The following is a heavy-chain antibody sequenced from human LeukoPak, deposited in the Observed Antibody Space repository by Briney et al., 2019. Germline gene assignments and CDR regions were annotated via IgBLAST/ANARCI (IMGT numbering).Heavy chain of an antibody. V-gene: IGHV4-59*01. Sequence: SETLSLTCTVSGGSISSYYWSWIRQPPGKGLEWIGYIYYSGSTNYNPSLKSRVTISVDTSKNQFSLKLTSVLAADTADYFCARLSDYDVDTSHYMDVWGKGTTVTVSS. CDR2: IYYSGST. D-gene: IGHD3-22*01. CDR1: GGSISSYY. J-gene: IGHJ6*03. CDR3: ARLSDYDVDTSHYMDV.